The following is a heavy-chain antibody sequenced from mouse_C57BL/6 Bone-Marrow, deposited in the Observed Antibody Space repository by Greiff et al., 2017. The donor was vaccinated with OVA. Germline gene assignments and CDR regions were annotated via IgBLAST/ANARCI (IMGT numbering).Heavy chain of an antibody. CDR2: INSNNGGT. Sequence: EVQLQQSGPELAKPGASVKIPCKASGYTFTDYYMDWVKQSHGKSLEWIGDINSNNGGTIYNQKFKGKATLTVDKSSSTAYMELRSLTSEDTAVYNCARGGYYDYDGGAWFAYWGQGTLVTVSA. CDR3: ARGGYYDYDGGAWFAY. V-gene: IGHV1-18*01. D-gene: IGHD2-4*01. CDR1: GYTFTDYY. J-gene: IGHJ3*01.